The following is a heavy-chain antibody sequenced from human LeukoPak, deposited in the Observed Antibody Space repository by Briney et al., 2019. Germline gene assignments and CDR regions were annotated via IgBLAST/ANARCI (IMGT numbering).Heavy chain of an antibody. V-gene: IGHV1-2*02. J-gene: IGHJ4*02. D-gene: IGHD2-15*01. CDR2: INPNSGGT. CDR1: GYTFTGYY. CDR3: ARVSYCSGGSCLRPFDY. Sequence: ASVKVSCKASGYTFTGYYRHWVRQAPGQGLDGMGWINPNSGGTNYPQKFQGRVTMTRDTSISTAYMELSRLRSDDTAVYYRARVSYCSGGSCLRPFDYWGQGTLVTVSS.